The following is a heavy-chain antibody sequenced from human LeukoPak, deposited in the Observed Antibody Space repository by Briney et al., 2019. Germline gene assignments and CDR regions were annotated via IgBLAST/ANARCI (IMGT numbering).Heavy chain of an antibody. D-gene: IGHD3-10*01. CDR2: IYYSGST. J-gene: IGHJ4*02. CDR3: ARIYYGSGKLGDYFDF. V-gene: IGHV4-59*08. Sequence: SETLSLTCTVSGGSISSYYWSWIRQPPGKGLEWIGYIYYSGSTNYNPSLKSRVTISVDTSKNQFSLKLSSVTAADTAVYYCARIYYGSGKLGDYFDFWAQGTLVTVPS. CDR1: GGSISSYY.